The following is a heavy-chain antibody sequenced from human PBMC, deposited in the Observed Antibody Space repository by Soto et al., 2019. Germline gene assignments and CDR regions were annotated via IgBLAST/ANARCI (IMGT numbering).Heavy chain of an antibody. D-gene: IGHD3-22*01. CDR1: GGTFSSYA. CDR3: ASHHDRSGDYYRGLDY. Sequence: QVQLVQSGAEVKKPGSSVKVSCKASGGTFSSYAISWVREAPGQGLEWMGGIIPIFGTADYAQKFQGRVTITADESTSTGNMELSSLRSEDTAVYYCASHHDRSGDYYRGLDYWGQGTLVTVSS. V-gene: IGHV1-69*12. J-gene: IGHJ4*02. CDR2: IIPIFGTA.